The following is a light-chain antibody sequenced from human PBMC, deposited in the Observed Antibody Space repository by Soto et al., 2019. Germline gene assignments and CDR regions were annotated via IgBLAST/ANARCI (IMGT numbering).Light chain of an antibody. V-gene: IGKV1-5*03. J-gene: IGKJ2*01. CDR3: QQYNRYPYT. Sequence: DVQMTQSPSTLSAYVGDRVTITCRASQSITSWLAWYQQKPGKAPKLLIYKASTLESGVPSRFSGSGSGTEFTLTISSLQPDDFARYYCQQYNRYPYTFGQGTKVDI. CDR2: KAS. CDR1: QSITSW.